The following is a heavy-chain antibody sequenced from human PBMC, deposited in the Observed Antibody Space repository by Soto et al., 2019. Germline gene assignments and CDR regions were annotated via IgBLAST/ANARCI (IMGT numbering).Heavy chain of an antibody. Sequence: ASVKVSCKVSGYTLTELSMHWVRQAPGKGLEWMGGFDPEDGETIYAQKFQGRVTMTEDTSTDTAYMELSSLRSDDTAMYYCARDGNFAFLGYSFAFDFWGQGTLVTVSS. CDR1: GYTLTELS. CDR2: FDPEDGET. D-gene: IGHD5-18*01. CDR3: ARDGNFAFLGYSFAFDF. J-gene: IGHJ4*02. V-gene: IGHV1-24*01.